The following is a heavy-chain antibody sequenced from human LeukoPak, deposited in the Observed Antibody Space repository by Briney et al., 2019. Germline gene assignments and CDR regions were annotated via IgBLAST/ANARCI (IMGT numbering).Heavy chain of an antibody. CDR1: GFTFSDYY. V-gene: IGHV3-11*01. CDR2: ISSSGSTI. D-gene: IGHD3-3*01. CDR3: ARAGDFWSGTNYYYYGMDV. J-gene: IGHJ6*02. Sequence: GGSLRLSCAASGFTFSDYYMSWIRQAPGKGLEWVSYISSSGSTIYYADSVKGRFTISGDNAKNSLYLQMNSLRAEDTAVYYCARAGDFWSGTNYYYYGMDVWGQGTTVTVSS.